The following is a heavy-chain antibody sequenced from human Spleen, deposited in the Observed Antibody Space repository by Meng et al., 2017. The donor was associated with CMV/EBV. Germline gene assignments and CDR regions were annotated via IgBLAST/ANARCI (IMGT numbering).Heavy chain of an antibody. V-gene: IGHV3-30*02. D-gene: IGHD6-19*01. Sequence: GGSLRLSCEASGFGFSSYGMHWVRQAPGKGLEWVAFIRYDGSNKYYADSVKGRFTISRDNSKNTLYLQMNSLRAEDTAVYYCAKGSVGSSGWLNFDYWGQGTLVTVSS. CDR3: AKGSVGSSGWLNFDY. CDR2: IRYDGSNK. CDR1: GFGFSSYG. J-gene: IGHJ4*02.